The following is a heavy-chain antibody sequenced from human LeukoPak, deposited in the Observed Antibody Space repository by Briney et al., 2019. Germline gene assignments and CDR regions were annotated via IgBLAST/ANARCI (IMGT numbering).Heavy chain of an antibody. CDR3: AKDLAGSGCDY. V-gene: IGHV3-30*18. D-gene: IGHD6-19*01. CDR2: ISYDGSNK. J-gene: IGHJ4*02. Sequence: GGSLGLSCAAPGFTFSNYAMHWVRQALGKGLEWVAVISYDGSNKNYADSVKGRFTISRDNSKNTLYLQMNSLRAEDTAVYYCAKDLAGSGCDYWGQGTLVTVSS. CDR1: GFTFSNYA.